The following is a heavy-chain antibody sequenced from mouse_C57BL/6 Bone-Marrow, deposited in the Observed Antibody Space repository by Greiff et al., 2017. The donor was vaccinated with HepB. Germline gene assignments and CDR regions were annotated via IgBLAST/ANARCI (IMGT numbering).Heavy chain of an antibody. CDR3: ARELGPFDY. CDR1: GFTFSSYA. CDR2: ISDGGSYT. Sequence: EVKLVESGGGLVKPGGSLKLSCAASGFTFSSYAMSWVRQTPEKRLEWVATISDGGSYTYYPDNVKGRFTISRDNAKNNLYLQMSHLKSEDTAMYYCARELGPFDYWGQGTTLTVSS. D-gene: IGHD4-1*01. J-gene: IGHJ2*01. V-gene: IGHV5-4*01.